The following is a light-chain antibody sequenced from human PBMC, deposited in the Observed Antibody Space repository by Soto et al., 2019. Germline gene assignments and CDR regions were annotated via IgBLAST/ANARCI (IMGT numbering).Light chain of an antibody. Sequence: EIVLTQSPATLSLSPGERATLSCRASQSVTNYLAWYQQNPGQAPRLLIYDASNRATGIPARFSGCVSGTDFILTISSLEPEDFAVYYCQQRSNWPAGTFGQGTKVEIK. CDR1: QSVTNY. J-gene: IGKJ1*01. CDR2: DAS. CDR3: QQRSNWPAGT. V-gene: IGKV3-11*01.